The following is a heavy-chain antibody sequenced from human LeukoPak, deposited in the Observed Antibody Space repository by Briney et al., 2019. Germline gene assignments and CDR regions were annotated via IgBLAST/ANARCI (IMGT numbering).Heavy chain of an antibody. CDR2: ISWNSGSI. Sequence: GGSLRLSCAASGFTFDDYAMHWVRQAPGKGLEWVSGISWNSGSIGYADSVKGRFTISRDNAKNSLYLQMNSPRAEDTALYYCAKTYYYYGMDVWGQGTTVTVSS. CDR3: AKTYYYYGMDV. V-gene: IGHV3-9*01. CDR1: GFTFDDYA. J-gene: IGHJ6*02.